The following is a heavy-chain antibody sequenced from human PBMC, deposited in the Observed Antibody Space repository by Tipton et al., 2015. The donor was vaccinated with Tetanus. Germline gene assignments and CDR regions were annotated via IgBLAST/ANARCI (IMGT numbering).Heavy chain of an antibody. J-gene: IGHJ4*02. D-gene: IGHD5-18*01. Sequence: TLSLTCTVSGDSVSSGSYFWSWIRQPPGKGLQWIGYIYYSGTTNYNPSLKSRVTISVDTSKNQFSLNLTSVTAADTAVYYCARGARGYTYGWGQGTLVTVSS. CDR1: GDSVSSGSYF. V-gene: IGHV4-61*01. CDR2: IYYSGTT. CDR3: ARGARGYTYG.